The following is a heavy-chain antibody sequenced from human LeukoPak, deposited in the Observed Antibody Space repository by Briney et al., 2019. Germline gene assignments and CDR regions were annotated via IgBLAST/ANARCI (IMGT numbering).Heavy chain of an antibody. D-gene: IGHD6-13*01. CDR1: GYSIASGYY. CDR2: INHSGST. Sequence: PSETLSLTCTVSGYSIASGYYWGWIRQSPGKGLEWIGSINHSGSTNYNPSLKSRVTISVDTSKNQFSLKLSSVTAADTAVYYCARRVAAAGTGWFDPWGQGTLVTVSS. CDR3: ARRVAAAGTGWFDP. J-gene: IGHJ5*02. V-gene: IGHV4-38-2*02.